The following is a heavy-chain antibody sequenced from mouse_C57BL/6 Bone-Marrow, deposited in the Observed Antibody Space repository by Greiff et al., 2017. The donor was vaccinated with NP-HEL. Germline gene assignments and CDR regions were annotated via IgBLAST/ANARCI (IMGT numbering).Heavy chain of an antibody. D-gene: IGHD1-1*01. Sequence: VQLQQSGAELVRPGASVTLSCKASGYTFTDYEMHWVKQTPVHGLEWIGAIDPETGGTAYNQKFKGKAILTADKSSSTAYMELRSLTSEDSAVYYCTTLYYGSSLDYWGQGTTLTVSS. J-gene: IGHJ2*01. CDR1: GYTFTDYE. V-gene: IGHV1-15*01. CDR3: TTLYYGSSLDY. CDR2: IDPETGGT.